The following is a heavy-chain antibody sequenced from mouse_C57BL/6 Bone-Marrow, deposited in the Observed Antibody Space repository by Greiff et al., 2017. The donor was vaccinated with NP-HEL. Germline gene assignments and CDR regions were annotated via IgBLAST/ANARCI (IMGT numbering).Heavy chain of an antibody. V-gene: IGHV1-5*01. Sequence: VQLQQSGTVLARPGASVKMSCKTSGYTFTSYWMHWVKQRPGQGLEWIGAIYPGNSDTSYNQKFKGKAKLTAVTSASTAYMELSSLTNEDSAVYYGTRPDYYGSSYWYFDVWGTGTTVTVSS. D-gene: IGHD1-1*01. CDR2: IYPGNSDT. CDR3: TRPDYYGSSYWYFDV. CDR1: GYTFTSYW. J-gene: IGHJ1*03.